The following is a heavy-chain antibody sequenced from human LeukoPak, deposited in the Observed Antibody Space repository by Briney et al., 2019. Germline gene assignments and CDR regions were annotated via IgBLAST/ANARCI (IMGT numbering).Heavy chain of an antibody. CDR3: ARDKGGVQLEHYYYYGMDV. D-gene: IGHD1-1*01. CDR1: GYTFTSYY. V-gene: IGHV1-46*01. Sequence: ASVKVSCKASGYTFTSYYMHWVRQAPGQGLEWMGIINPSGGSTSYAQKFQGRVTMTRDTSTSTVYMELRSLRSEDTAVYYWARDKGGVQLEHYYYYGMDVWGQGTTVTVSS. J-gene: IGHJ6*02. CDR2: INPSGGST.